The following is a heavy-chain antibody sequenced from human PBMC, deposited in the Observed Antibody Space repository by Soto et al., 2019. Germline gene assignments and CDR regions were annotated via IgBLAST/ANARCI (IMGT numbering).Heavy chain of an antibody. D-gene: IGHD3-10*01. Sequence: QVQLQESGPGLVKPSGTLSLTCAVSGGSISSSNWWSWVRQPPGKGLEWIGEIYQSGSTNYNPSHKSRVXKSXDXSKNQFSLKLSSVTAADTAVYYCAREGGSGSTGLNSWGQGALVTVSS. CDR2: IYQSGST. V-gene: IGHV4-4*02. CDR1: GGSISSSNW. J-gene: IGHJ5*02. CDR3: AREGGSGSTGLNS.